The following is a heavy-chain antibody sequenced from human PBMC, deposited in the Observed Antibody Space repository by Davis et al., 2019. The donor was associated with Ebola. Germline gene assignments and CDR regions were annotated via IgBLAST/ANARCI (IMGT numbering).Heavy chain of an antibody. D-gene: IGHD6-19*01. J-gene: IGHJ4*02. CDR2: ISSSGSTI. CDR1: GFTFSDYY. V-gene: IGHV3-11*04. Sequence: GESLKISCAASGFTFSDYYMSWIRQAPGKGLEWVSYISSSGSTIYYADSVKGRFTISRDNSKNTLYLQMNSLRPEDTAVYYCARGHGWLDYWGQGTLVTVSS. CDR3: ARGHGWLDY.